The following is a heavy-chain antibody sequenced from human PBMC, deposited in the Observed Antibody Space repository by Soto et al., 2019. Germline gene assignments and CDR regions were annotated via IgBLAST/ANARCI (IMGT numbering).Heavy chain of an antibody. CDR2: IYPGDSDT. D-gene: IGHD2-2*01. J-gene: IGHJ4*02. CDR1: GYSFTNYW. V-gene: IGHV5-51*01. Sequence: GESLKISCKGSGYSFTNYWIGWVRQMPGKGLEWMGIIYPGDSDTRYSPSFQGQVTISADKSISTAYLQWSSLKASDTAMYYCARHAAYCGSTSCYLGFWGQGTLVTVSS. CDR3: ARHAAYCGSTSCYLGF.